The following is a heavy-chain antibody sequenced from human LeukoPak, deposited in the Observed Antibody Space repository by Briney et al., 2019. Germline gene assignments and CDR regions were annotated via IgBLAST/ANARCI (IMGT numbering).Heavy chain of an antibody. J-gene: IGHJ4*02. V-gene: IGHV4-59*08. Sequence: ASETLSLTCTVSGGSISSYYWSWIRQPPGKGLEWIGYIYYSGSTNYNPSLKSRVTISVDTSKNQFSLKLSSVTAADTAVYYCARSPWYYYDSSGYYDYWGQGTLVTVSS. CDR2: IYYSGST. D-gene: IGHD3-22*01. CDR1: GGSISSYY. CDR3: ARSPWYYYDSSGYYDY.